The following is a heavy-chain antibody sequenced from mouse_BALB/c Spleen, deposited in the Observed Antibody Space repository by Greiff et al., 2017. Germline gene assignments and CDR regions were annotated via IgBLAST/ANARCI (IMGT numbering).Heavy chain of an antibody. CDR1: GYSFTGYN. Sequence: VQLQQSGPELEKPGASVKISCKASGYSFTGYNMNWVKQSNGKSLEWIGNIDPEYGGTSYNQKLKGKATLTVDKSSSTAYMQLKSLTSEDSAVYYCASGEGYAMDYWGQGTLVTVSA. CDR3: ASGEGYAMDY. V-gene: IGHV1-39*01. CDR2: IDPEYGGT. J-gene: IGHJ4*01.